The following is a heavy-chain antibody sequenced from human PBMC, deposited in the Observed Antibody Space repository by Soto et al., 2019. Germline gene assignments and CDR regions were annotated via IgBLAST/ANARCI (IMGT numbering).Heavy chain of an antibody. J-gene: IGHJ6*02. CDR1: GGSISSGDYY. CDR2: IYYSGST. D-gene: IGHD3-9*01. CDR3: ARERRYSPGMDV. Sequence: PSETLSLTCTVSGGSISSGDYYWSWIRQPPGKGLEWIGYIYYSGSTYYNPSLKSRVTISVDTSKNQFSLKLSSVTAADTAVYYCARERRYSPGMDVWGQGTTVTVSS. V-gene: IGHV4-30-4*01.